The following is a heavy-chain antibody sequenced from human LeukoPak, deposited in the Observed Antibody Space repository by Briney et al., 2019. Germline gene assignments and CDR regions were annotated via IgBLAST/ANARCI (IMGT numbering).Heavy chain of an antibody. CDR3: ARVWFGELLPFDY. Sequence: ASVKVSCKASGYTFTGYYMHWVRQAPGQGLEWMGWINPNSGGTNYAQKFQGRVTMTRDTSISTAYMELSRLRSDDTAVYYCARVWFGELLPFDYRGQGTLVTVSS. J-gene: IGHJ4*02. D-gene: IGHD3-10*01. CDR1: GYTFTGYY. V-gene: IGHV1-2*02. CDR2: INPNSGGT.